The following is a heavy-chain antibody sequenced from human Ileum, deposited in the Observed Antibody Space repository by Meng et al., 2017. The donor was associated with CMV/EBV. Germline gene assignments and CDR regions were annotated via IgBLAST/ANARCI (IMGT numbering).Heavy chain of an antibody. CDR2: ITYSGTT. V-gene: IGHV4-39*07. J-gene: IGHJ4*02. CDR1: GDSISSGDYF. CDR3: VRASITMIDY. D-gene: IGHD3-22*01. Sequence: LQLQEPGPGLVKPSETLSLTCTVSGDSISSGDYFWGWIRQPPKGLEWVASITYSGTTYYNPSLKSRVTMSVDTSKNQFSLKLNSVTAADTAVYYCVRASITMIDYWGQGTLVTVSS.